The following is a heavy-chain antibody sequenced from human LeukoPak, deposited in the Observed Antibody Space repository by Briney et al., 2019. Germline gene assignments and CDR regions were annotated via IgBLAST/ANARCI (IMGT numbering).Heavy chain of an antibody. D-gene: IGHD6-19*01. CDR2: IYYSGST. CDR3: ARLGYSSGWYAGRFDY. CDR1: GGSISSSSYY. Sequence: SETLSLTCTVSGGSISSSSYYWGWIRRPPGKGLEWIGSIYYSGSTYYNPSLKSRVTISVDTSKNQFSLKLSSVTAADTAVYYCARLGYSSGWYAGRFDYWGQGTLVTVSS. V-gene: IGHV4-39*01. J-gene: IGHJ4*02.